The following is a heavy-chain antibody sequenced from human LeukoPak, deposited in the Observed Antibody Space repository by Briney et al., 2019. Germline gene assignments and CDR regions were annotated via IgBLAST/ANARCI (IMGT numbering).Heavy chain of an antibody. D-gene: IGHD3-10*01. CDR1: GGSFSGYY. Sequence: PSETLSLTCAVYGGSFSGYYWSWIRQPPGKGLEWIGEINHSGSTNYNPSLKSRVTISVDTSKNQFSLKLSSVTAADTAVYYCARGSGRFGEFRWFDPWGQGTLVTVSS. V-gene: IGHV4-34*01. CDR3: ARGSGRFGEFRWFDP. CDR2: INHSGST. J-gene: IGHJ5*02.